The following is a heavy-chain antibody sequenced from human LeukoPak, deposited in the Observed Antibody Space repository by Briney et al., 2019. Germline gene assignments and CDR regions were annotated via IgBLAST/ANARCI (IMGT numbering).Heavy chain of an antibody. Sequence: GRSLRLSCAASRFTFSSYGMHWVRQAPGKGLEWVAVIWYDGSNKYYADSVKGRFTISRDNSKNTLYLQMNSLRAEDTAVCYCARDSRAYGDYAFYFDYWGQGTLVTVSS. V-gene: IGHV3-33*01. J-gene: IGHJ4*02. CDR1: RFTFSSYG. D-gene: IGHD4-17*01. CDR2: IWYDGSNK. CDR3: ARDSRAYGDYAFYFDY.